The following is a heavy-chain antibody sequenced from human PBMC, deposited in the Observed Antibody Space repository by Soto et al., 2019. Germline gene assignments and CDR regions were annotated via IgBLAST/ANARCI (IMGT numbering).Heavy chain of an antibody. Sequence: ASVKVSCKVSGYTLTELSMHWVRQAPGKGLEWMGGFDPEDGETIYAQKFQGRVTMTADTSTDTAYMELSSLRSEDTAVYYCATAPPGQQLVWADSWFDPWGQGTLVTVSS. CDR2: FDPEDGET. CDR3: ATAPPGQQLVWADSWFDP. CDR1: GYTLTELS. V-gene: IGHV1-24*01. D-gene: IGHD6-13*01. J-gene: IGHJ5*02.